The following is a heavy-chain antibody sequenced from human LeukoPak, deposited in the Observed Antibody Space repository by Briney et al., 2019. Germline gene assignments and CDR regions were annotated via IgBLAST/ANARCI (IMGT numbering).Heavy chain of an antibody. CDR1: GFTFSSYG. CDR3: ARAISSGWYHFDY. D-gene: IGHD6-19*01. CDR2: IKQDGSEK. Sequence: GGSLRLSCAASGFTFSSYGMHWVRQAPGKGLEWVANIKQDGSEKYYVDSVKGRFTISRDNAKNSLYLQMNSLRAEDTAVYYCARAISSGWYHFDYWGQGTLVTVSS. J-gene: IGHJ4*02. V-gene: IGHV3-7*04.